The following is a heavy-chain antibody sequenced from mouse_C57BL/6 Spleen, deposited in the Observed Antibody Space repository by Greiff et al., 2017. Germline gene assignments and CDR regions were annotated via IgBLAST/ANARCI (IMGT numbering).Heavy chain of an antibody. CDR1: GYTFTSYW. CDR2: IDPSDSYT. D-gene: IGHD4-1*01. V-gene: IGHV1-69*01. Sequence: QVQLQQPGAELVMPGASVKLSCKASGYTFTSYWMHWVKQRPGQGLEWIGEIDPSDSYTNYNQKFKGKSTLTVDKSSSTAYMQLSSLTSEDSAVYYCARRQLTGSYAMDYWGQGTSVTVSS. CDR3: ARRQLTGSYAMDY. J-gene: IGHJ4*01.